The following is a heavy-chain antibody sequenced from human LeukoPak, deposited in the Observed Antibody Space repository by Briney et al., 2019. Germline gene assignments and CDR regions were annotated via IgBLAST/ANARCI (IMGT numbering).Heavy chain of an antibody. D-gene: IGHD6-19*01. CDR2: IYHSGST. CDR3: ARQAKDSSGSPGFEDY. V-gene: IGHV4-4*02. Sequence: SETLSLTCAVSGGSISSSNWWSWVRQPPGKGLEWIGEIYHSGSTNYNPSLKSRVTISVDKSKNQFSLKLSSVTAADTAVYYCARQAKDSSGSPGFEDYWGQGTLVTVSS. CDR1: GGSISSSNW. J-gene: IGHJ4*02.